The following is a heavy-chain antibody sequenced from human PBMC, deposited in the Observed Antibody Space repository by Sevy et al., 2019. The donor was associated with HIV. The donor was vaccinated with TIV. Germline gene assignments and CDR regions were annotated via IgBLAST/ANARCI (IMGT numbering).Heavy chain of an antibody. CDR1: GFTFGDYA. V-gene: IGHV3-49*03. D-gene: IGHD3-10*01. Sequence: GGSLRLSCTASGFTFGDYAMSWFRQAPGKGLEWVGFIRSKAYGGTTEKAASLKGRFTISRDYSKSIAYLQMNSLKTEDTAVYYCTREGGSITMVRGEDGMDVWGQGTTVTVSS. CDR3: TREGGSITMVRGEDGMDV. J-gene: IGHJ6*02. CDR2: IRSKAYGGTT.